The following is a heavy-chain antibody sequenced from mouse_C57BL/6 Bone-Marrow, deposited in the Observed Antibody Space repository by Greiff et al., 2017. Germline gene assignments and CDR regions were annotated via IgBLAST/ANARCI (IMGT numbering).Heavy chain of an antibody. CDR3: ATTATVVATDYAMDY. CDR2: IWRGGST. J-gene: IGHJ4*01. D-gene: IGHD1-1*01. V-gene: IGHV2-5*01. CDR1: GFSLTSYG. Sequence: QVQLQQSGPGLVQPSQSLSITCTVSGFSLTSYGVHWVRQSPGKGLEWLGVIWRGGSTDYNAAFMSRLSITKDNSKSQVFFKMNSLQADDTAIYYSATTATVVATDYAMDYWGQGTSVTVSS.